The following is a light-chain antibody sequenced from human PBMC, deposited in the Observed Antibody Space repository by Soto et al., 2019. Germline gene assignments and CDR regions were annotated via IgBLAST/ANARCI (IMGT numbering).Light chain of an antibody. J-gene: IGKJ2*01. Sequence: IVLTQSPGTLSLSPGERATLSCRASQSVRDNYLAWYQHKPGQAPRLLIYDASTRATAIPDRFSGSGSGTDFTLTVTSLEPEDFAVYYCQQYGSSPYAFGQGTKLEIK. CDR2: DAS. CDR1: QSVRDNY. V-gene: IGKV3-20*01. CDR3: QQYGSSPYA.